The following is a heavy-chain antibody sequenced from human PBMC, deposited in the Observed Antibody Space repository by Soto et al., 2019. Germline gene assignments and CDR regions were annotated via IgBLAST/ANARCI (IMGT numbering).Heavy chain of an antibody. Sequence: PGGSLRLSCSASGFIFSTYAMHWARQAPGKRLEYVSSISANGDNTYYAGFVKGRFTISRDNSKNTLYLQMSSLRVEDSAVYYCVKRSGIVPGPYFDYWGRGTLVTVSS. J-gene: IGHJ4*02. V-gene: IGHV3-64D*06. CDR1: GFIFSTYA. CDR2: ISANGDNT. CDR3: VKRSGIVPGPYFDY. D-gene: IGHD6-19*01.